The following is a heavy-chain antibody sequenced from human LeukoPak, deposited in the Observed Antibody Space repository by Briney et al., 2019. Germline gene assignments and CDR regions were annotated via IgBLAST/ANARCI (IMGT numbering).Heavy chain of an antibody. CDR2: IYYSDGI. D-gene: IGHD3-16*02. CDR3: ARFRYYDYVWGSYRSMYFDY. J-gene: IGHJ4*02. Sequence: SETLSLTCTVSGGSISSYYWRWIRQPPGKGLEWIGYIYYSDGINYNASLKSRSTVSVDRSKNQFSLELSSVTAADTAVYYCARFRYYDYVWGSYRSMYFDYWGQGTLVTVSS. V-gene: IGHV4-59*01. CDR1: GGSISSYY.